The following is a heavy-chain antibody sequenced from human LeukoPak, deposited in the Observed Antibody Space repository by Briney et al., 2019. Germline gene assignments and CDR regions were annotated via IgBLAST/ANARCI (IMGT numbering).Heavy chain of an antibody. Sequence: ASVKVSCKASGGTFSSYAISWVRQAPGQGLEWMGGIIPIFGTANYAQKFQGRVTMTTDTSTSTAYMELRSLRSDDTAVYYCARDGSSWYGSDYWGQGTLVTVSS. J-gene: IGHJ4*02. D-gene: IGHD6-13*01. V-gene: IGHV1-69*05. CDR1: GGTFSSYA. CDR3: ARDGSSWYGSDY. CDR2: IIPIFGTA.